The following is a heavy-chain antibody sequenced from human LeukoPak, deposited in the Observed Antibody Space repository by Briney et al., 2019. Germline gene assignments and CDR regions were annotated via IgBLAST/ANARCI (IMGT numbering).Heavy chain of an antibody. CDR2: ISYDGSNK. V-gene: IGHV3-30*18. D-gene: IGHD6-19*01. Sequence: GGSLRLSCAASGFTFSSYGMHWVRQAPGKGLEWVAVISYDGSNKYYADSVKGRFTISRDNSKNTLYLQMNSLRAEDTAVYYCAKGCSSGWFDAFDIWGQGTMVTVSS. J-gene: IGHJ3*02. CDR3: AKGCSSGWFDAFDI. CDR1: GFTFSSYG.